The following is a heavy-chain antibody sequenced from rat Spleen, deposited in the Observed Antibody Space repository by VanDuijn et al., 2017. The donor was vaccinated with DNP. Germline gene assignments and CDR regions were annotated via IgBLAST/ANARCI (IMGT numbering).Heavy chain of an antibody. Sequence: QVQLKESGPGMVQPSQTLSLTCTVSGFSLTDYNVHWVRQPPGKVLEWIAAISTGGSTYYNSALKSRVSISRDTSKSQVFLEVNSLQSEDTATYYCARDGQWDYLDYWGQGVMVTVSS. CDR1: GFSLTDYN. CDR2: ISTGGST. D-gene: IGHD1-1*01. CDR3: ARDGQWDYLDY. V-gene: IGHV2S12*01. J-gene: IGHJ2*01.